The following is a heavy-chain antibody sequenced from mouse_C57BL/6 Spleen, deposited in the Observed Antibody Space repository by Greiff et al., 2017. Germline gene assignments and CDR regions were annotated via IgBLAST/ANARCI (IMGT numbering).Heavy chain of an antibody. V-gene: IGHV1-82*01. Sequence: QVQLQQSGPELVKPGASVKISCKASGYAFSSSWMNWVKQRPGKGLEWIGRIYPGDGDTNYNGKFKGKATLTADKSSSTAYMQLSSLTSEDSAVYFCARGRSPYAMDYWGQGTSVTVSS. CDR3: ARGRSPYAMDY. J-gene: IGHJ4*01. CDR2: IYPGDGDT. CDR1: GYAFSSSW.